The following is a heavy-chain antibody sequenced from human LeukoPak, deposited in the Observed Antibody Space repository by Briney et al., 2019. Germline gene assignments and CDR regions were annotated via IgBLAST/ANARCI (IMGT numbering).Heavy chain of an antibody. Sequence: SSETLSLTCAVYGGSFSDYYWTWIRQPPGKGLEWIGEINHRGSTHYNPSLKSRVTISVDTSKKQFSLKLSSVTAADTAVYYCATYSTGFDIRGQGTVVTVSS. CDR1: GGSFSDYY. V-gene: IGHV4-34*01. CDR2: INHRGST. J-gene: IGHJ3*02. CDR3: ATYSTGFDI. D-gene: IGHD6-19*01.